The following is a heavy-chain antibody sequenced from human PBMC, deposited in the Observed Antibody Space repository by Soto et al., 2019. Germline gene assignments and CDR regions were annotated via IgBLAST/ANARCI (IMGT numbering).Heavy chain of an antibody. CDR2: IKGDGSST. V-gene: IGHV3-74*01. Sequence: PGGSLRLSCAASGFNFSTYWMHWVRQAPGTGLEWVSRIKGDGSSTSYADSVKGRFTISRDNAKNTLYVQMNSLGAEDTAVYWCARGIRNYYGVDVWGQGTTVTVSS. J-gene: IGHJ6*02. CDR3: ARGIRNYYGVDV. CDR1: GFNFSTYW.